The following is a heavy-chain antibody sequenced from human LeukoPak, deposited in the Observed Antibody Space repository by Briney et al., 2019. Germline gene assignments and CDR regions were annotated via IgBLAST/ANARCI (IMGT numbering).Heavy chain of an antibody. D-gene: IGHD6-13*01. V-gene: IGHV3-30*18. CDR1: GFTFSSYG. J-gene: IGHJ5*02. Sequence: GGSLRLSCAASGFTFSSYGMHWVRQAPGKGLEWVAVISYDGSNKYYADSVKGRFTISRDNSRNTLYLQMNSLRAEDTAVYYCAKGLGSSWINWFDPWGQGTLVTVSS. CDR2: ISYDGSNK. CDR3: AKGLGSSWINWFDP.